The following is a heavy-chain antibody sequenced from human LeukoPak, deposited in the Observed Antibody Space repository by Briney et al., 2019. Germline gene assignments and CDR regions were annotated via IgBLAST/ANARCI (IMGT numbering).Heavy chain of an antibody. V-gene: IGHV4-34*01. Sequence: SETLSLTCAVYGGSFSGYYWSWIRQPPGKGLEWIGEINHSGSTNYNPSLKSRVTISVDTSKNQFSLKLSSVTAADTAVYYCARGFYYHSSGYYYPYWGQGTLVTVSS. CDR3: ARGFYYHSSGYYYPY. D-gene: IGHD3-22*01. J-gene: IGHJ4*02. CDR1: GGSFSGYY. CDR2: INHSGST.